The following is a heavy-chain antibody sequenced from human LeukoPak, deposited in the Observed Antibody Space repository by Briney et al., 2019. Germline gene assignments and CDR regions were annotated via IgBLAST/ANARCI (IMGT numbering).Heavy chain of an antibody. Sequence: SETLSLTCAVYGGSFSGYYWSWIRQPPGKGLEWIGEINHSGSTNYNPSLKSRVTISVDTSKNQFSLKLSSVTAADTAEYYCARIRRDGYNYPRYYFDYWGQGTLVTVSS. CDR2: INHSGST. V-gene: IGHV4-34*01. CDR3: ARIRRDGYNYPRYYFDY. CDR1: GGSFSGYY. D-gene: IGHD5-24*01. J-gene: IGHJ4*02.